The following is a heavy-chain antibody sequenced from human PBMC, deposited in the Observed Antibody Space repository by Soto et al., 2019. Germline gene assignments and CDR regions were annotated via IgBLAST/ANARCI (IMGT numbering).Heavy chain of an antibody. CDR2: ISGSGGST. V-gene: IGHV3-23*01. J-gene: IGHJ4*02. D-gene: IGHD3-10*01. CDR1: GFTFSSYA. Sequence: GGSLRLSCAASGFTFSSYAMSWVRQAPGKGLEWVSAISGSGGSTYYADSVKGRFTISRDNSKNTLYLQMNSLRAEDTAVYYCAKDPRGYYYGSGSFDYWGQGTLVTVSS. CDR3: AKDPRGYYYGSGSFDY.